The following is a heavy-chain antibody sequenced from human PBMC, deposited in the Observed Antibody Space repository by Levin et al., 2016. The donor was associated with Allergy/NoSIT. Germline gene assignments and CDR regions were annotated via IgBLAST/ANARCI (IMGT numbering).Heavy chain of an antibody. J-gene: IGHJ4*02. D-gene: IGHD6-19*01. CDR3: AIAGYSSGWPIDY. V-gene: IGHV5-51*07. Sequence: VHQMPGKGLEWMGIIYPGDSTTRYSPSFQGQVTISADKSISTAYLLWSSLKASDSALYYCAIAGYSSGWPIDYWGQGTLVTVSS. CDR2: IYPGDSTT.